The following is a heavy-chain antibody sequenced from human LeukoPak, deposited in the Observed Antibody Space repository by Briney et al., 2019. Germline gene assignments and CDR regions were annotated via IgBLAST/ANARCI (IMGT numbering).Heavy chain of an antibody. Sequence: GGSLRLFCTASGFIFSGYWMGWVRQAPGKGLVWVANIRQDGSDKYYVDSVRGRFTISRDNAQNSLSLQMNSLTVEDSAVYYCGGWGISAALDRWGQGTLVTVYS. V-gene: IGHV3-7*01. CDR2: IRQDGSDK. CDR3: GGWGISAALDR. D-gene: IGHD2-15*01. CDR1: GFIFSGYW. J-gene: IGHJ5*02.